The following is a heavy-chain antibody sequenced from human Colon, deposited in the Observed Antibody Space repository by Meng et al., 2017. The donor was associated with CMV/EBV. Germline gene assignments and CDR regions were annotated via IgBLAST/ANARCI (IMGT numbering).Heavy chain of an antibody. D-gene: IGHD3-22*01. CDR1: GYTFTGYY. CDR2: INPNSGGT. J-gene: IGHJ1*01. CDR3: ATVSSGYYLYFQH. V-gene: IGHV1-2*02. Sequence: QVQLVQLGREVEKPGASVKVSCKASGYTFTGYYMHWVRQAPGQGLEWMGWINPNSGGTNYAQKFQGRVTMTRDTSISTAYMELSRLRSDDTAVYYCATVSSGYYLYFQHWGQGTLVTVSS.